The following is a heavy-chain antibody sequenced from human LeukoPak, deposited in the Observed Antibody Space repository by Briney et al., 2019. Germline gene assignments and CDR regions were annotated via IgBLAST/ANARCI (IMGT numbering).Heavy chain of an antibody. CDR1: GGSFSGYY. Sequence: SETLSLTCTVYGGSFSGYYWSWIRQPPGKGLEWIGEIIHSGSTNYNPSLKSRVTISVDTSKNQFSLKLSSVTAADTAVYYCARAPCGGDCYSDYWGQGTLVTVSS. J-gene: IGHJ4*02. CDR3: ARAPCGGDCYSDY. V-gene: IGHV4-34*12. D-gene: IGHD2-21*02. CDR2: IIHSGST.